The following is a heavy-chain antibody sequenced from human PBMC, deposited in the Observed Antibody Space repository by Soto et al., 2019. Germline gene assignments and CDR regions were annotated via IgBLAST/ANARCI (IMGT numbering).Heavy chain of an antibody. V-gene: IGHV3-21*01. J-gene: IGHJ4*02. CDR1: GFAFSSYS. CDR3: ARDSPSSGSYYGDFPGY. CDR2: ISSSSSYI. D-gene: IGHD1-26*01. Sequence: ESLRPSCAASGFAFSSYSMNWVRQAPGGGLEWVSSISSSSSYIYYADSVKGGFTISRDNAKKSLYLQMNSLRAEDTAVYYCARDSPSSGSYYGDFPGYWGQGTLVTVSS.